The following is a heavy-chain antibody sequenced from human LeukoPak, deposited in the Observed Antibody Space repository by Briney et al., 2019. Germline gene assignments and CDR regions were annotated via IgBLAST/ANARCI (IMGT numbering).Heavy chain of an antibody. V-gene: IGHV1-18*03. D-gene: IGHD3-22*01. J-gene: IGHJ6*02. Sequence: ASVKVSCKASGYTFTSYGISWVRQAPGQGLEWMGWISAYNGNTNYAQKLQGRVTMTTDTSTSTAYMELRSLRSDDMAVYYCARAGQYYDSSGYYYYGMDVWGQGTTVTVSS. CDR2: ISAYNGNT. CDR1: GYTFTSYG. CDR3: ARAGQYYDSSGYYYYGMDV.